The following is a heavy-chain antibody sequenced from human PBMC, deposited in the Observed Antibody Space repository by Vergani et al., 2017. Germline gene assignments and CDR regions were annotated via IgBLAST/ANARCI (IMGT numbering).Heavy chain of an antibody. D-gene: IGHD5-12*01. Sequence: VQLQESGPGLVKPSGTLSLTCAVSGGSISSSNWWSWVRQPPGKGLEWVSSISSSSSYIYYADSVKGRFTISRDNAKNSLYLQMNSLRAEDTAVYYCARDGGYSGYDSYFDYWGQGTLVTVSS. CDR2: ISSSSSYI. V-gene: IGHV3-21*01. J-gene: IGHJ4*02. CDR1: GGSISSSN. CDR3: ARDGGYSGYDSYFDY.